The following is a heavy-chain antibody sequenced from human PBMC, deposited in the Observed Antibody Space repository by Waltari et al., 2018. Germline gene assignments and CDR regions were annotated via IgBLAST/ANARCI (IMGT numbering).Heavy chain of an antibody. V-gene: IGHV4-59*11. CDR2: IYYSAST. D-gene: IGHD2-2*01. Sequence: QVQLQESGPGLVKPSETLSLTCTVSGGSISSHYWSWIRQPPGKGLEWIWYIYYSASTNYNPSLKSRVTISVDTSKNQFSLKLSSVTAADTAVYYCARSVVPASYYYYGMDVWGQGTTVTVSS. CDR3: ARSVVPASYYYYGMDV. CDR1: GGSISSHY. J-gene: IGHJ6*02.